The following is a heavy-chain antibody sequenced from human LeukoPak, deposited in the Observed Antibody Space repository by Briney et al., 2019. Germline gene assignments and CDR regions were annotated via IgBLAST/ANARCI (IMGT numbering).Heavy chain of an antibody. CDR3: TRGAEVSGYPVFQH. CDR1: GFTFSDYY. CDR2: IRNSGSAT. J-gene: IGHJ4*02. V-gene: IGHV3-11*01. Sequence: TGGSLGLSCTASGFTFSDYYMNWVRQAPGKGLEWISYIRNSGSATYYADSVEGRFTISRDNAKNSLYLQMNSLRPEDTAMYYCTRGAEVSGYPVFQHWGQGALVTVSS. D-gene: IGHD3-22*01.